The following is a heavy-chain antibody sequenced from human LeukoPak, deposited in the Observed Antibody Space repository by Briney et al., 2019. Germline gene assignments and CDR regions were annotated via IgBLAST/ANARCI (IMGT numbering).Heavy chain of an antibody. J-gene: IGHJ5*02. D-gene: IGHD3-22*01. CDR3: ARYHYDSNLRWFDP. V-gene: IGHV4-59*01. Sequence: SETLSHTCTVSGGSISSYYWSWIQQPPGKGLEWIGYIYNSGSTNYSPSLKSRVTISVDTSKNQFSLKLRSVTAADTAVYYGARYHYDSNLRWFDPWGQGTLVTVSS. CDR1: GGSISSYY. CDR2: IYNSGST.